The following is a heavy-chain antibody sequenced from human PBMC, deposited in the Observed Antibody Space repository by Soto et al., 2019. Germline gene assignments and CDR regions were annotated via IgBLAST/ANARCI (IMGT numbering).Heavy chain of an antibody. CDR1: GFTFKNYA. J-gene: IGHJ5*02. Sequence: EVQLLESGGGLVQPGGSLRLSCAASGFTFKNYAMTWVRQAPGKGMEWVSSIGGRGSGAHYADSVKGRFTVSRDDSKNTLSLQMSGLRVDDTALYYCAKDAVPYNGEWDWFDLWGQGTLVTVSS. CDR3: AKDAVPYNGEWDWFDL. CDR2: IGGRGSGA. V-gene: IGHV3-23*01. D-gene: IGHD3-10*01.